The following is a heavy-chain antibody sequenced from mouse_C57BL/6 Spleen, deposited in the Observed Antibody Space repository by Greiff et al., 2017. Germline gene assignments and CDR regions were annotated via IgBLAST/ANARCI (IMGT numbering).Heavy chain of an antibody. CDR2: IDPNSGGT. V-gene: IGHV1-72*01. J-gene: IGHJ3*01. CDR1: GYTFTSYW. CDR3: ARESDEGAPWFAY. Sequence: QVQLQQPGAELVKPGASVKLSCKASGYTFTSYWMHWVKQRPGRGLEWIGRIDPNSGGTKYNEKFKSKATLTVDKPSSTAYMQLSSLTSEYSAVYYCARESDEGAPWFAYWGQGTLVTVSA.